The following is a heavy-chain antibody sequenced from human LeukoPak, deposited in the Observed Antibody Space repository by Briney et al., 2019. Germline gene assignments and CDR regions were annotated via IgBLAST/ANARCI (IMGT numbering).Heavy chain of an antibody. CDR3: ARYSSGWLGYCGY. V-gene: IGHV3-21*01. D-gene: IGHD6-25*01. J-gene: IGHJ4*02. CDR1: GFTLSSYA. Sequence: GGSLRLSCAASGFTLSSYAMSWVRQAPGKGLEWVSSISSSSSYIYYADSMKGGFSNTRENAKNSLYLQMNSRRGEETAVDYCARYSSGWLGYCGYWGRGTVVSVSS. CDR2: ISSSSSYI.